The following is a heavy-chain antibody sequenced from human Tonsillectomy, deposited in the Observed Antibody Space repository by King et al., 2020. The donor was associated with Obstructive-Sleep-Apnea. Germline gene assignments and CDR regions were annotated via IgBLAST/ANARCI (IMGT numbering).Heavy chain of an antibody. J-gene: IGHJ4*02. V-gene: IGHV5-51*01. CDR1: GYSFTSYW. Sequence: QLVQSGAEVKKPGESLKISCKGSGYSFTSYWIGWVRQMPGKGLEWMGIIYPGDSDTRYSPSFQGQVIISADKSISTAYLQWSSLKASVTAMYYCARPSPLYGDYGTFDYWGQGTLVTVSS. CDR3: ARPSPLYGDYGTFDY. CDR2: IYPGDSDT. D-gene: IGHD4-17*01.